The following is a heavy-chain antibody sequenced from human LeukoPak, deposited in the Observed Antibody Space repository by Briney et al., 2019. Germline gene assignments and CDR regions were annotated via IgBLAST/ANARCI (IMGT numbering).Heavy chain of an antibody. D-gene: IGHD2-8*01. V-gene: IGHV4-59*02. Sequence: SETLSLTCTVSGGSVISSYWSWVRQPPGKGLEYIGFIHHSGDTKYNPSLKSRVTMSVDTSKSQFSLRLGSVTAADSAVYYCARHNGVSYLDYWAQGTLVTVSS. CDR1: GGSVISSY. CDR2: IHHSGDT. J-gene: IGHJ4*02. CDR3: ARHNGVSYLDY.